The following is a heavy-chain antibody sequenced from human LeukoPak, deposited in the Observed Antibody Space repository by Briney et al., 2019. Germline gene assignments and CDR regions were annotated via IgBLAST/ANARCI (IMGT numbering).Heavy chain of an antibody. D-gene: IGHD6-13*01. CDR1: GDSTSSDRYY. CDR3: ARQNSSWYYYYYGMDV. Sequence: PSETLSLTCAISGDSTSSDRYYGGWVRQPPGKGLEWIGNIYYSGSTYYNPSLKSRVTISVDTSKNQFSLKLSSVTAADTAVYYCARQNSSWYYYYYGMDVWGQGTTVTVSS. CDR2: IYYSGST. V-gene: IGHV4-39*01. J-gene: IGHJ6*02.